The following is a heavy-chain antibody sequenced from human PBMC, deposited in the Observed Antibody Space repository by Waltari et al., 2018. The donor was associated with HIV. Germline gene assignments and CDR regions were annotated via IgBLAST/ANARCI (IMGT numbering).Heavy chain of an antibody. Sequence: QVQLQESGPGLVKPSGTLSLTCVVPGGAISSSNCWSWVRQPPGKGLEWIGEIYHSGTTNYNPSLKSRVAISMDQSENQFSLILNSVTAADTAMYFCARARPLLTTWAGVFDIWGRGTMVIVSS. D-gene: IGHD4-17*01. CDR1: GGAISSSNC. CDR3: ARARPLLTTWAGVFDI. CDR2: IYHSGTT. V-gene: IGHV4-4*02. J-gene: IGHJ3*02.